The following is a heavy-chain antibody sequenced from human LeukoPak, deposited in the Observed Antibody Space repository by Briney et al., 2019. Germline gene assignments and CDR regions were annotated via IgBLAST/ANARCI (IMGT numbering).Heavy chain of an antibody. V-gene: IGHV2-70*11. Sequence: SGPALVKPTQTLTLTCTFSGFSLSTSGMCVSWIRQPPGKALEWLARIDWDDDKYYSTPLKTRLTISKDTSKNQVVLTMTNMDPVDTATYYCARIAYGSGSYYFDYWGQGTLVTVSS. J-gene: IGHJ4*02. CDR1: GFSLSTSGMC. CDR2: IDWDDDK. D-gene: IGHD3-10*01. CDR3: ARIAYGSGSYYFDY.